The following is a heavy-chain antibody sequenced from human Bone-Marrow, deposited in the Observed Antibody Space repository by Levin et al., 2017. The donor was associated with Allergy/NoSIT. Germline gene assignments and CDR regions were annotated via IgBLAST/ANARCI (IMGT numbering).Heavy chain of an antibody. V-gene: IGHV3-30*18. CDR3: AKVIPGQWLVR. CDR1: GFTFSSYG. Sequence: GESLKISCAASGFTFSSYGMHWVRQAPGKGLEWVAVISYDGSNKYYADSVKGRFTISRDNSKNTLYLQMNSLRAEDTAVYYCAKVIPGQWLVRRGQGTLVTVSS. J-gene: IGHJ4*02. CDR2: ISYDGSNK. D-gene: IGHD6-19*01.